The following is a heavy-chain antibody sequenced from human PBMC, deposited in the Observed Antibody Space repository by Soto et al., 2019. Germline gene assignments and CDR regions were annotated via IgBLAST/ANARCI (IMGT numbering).Heavy chain of an antibody. Sequence: SETLSLTCAVSGGSISSSNWWSWVRQPPGKGLEWIGEIYHSGSTNYNPSLKSRVTISVDKSKNQFSLKLSSVTAADTAVYYCARDGYDYVWGSYRYNFDYWGQGTLVTVSS. D-gene: IGHD3-16*02. J-gene: IGHJ4*02. CDR1: GGSISSSNW. V-gene: IGHV4-4*02. CDR3: ARDGYDYVWGSYRYNFDY. CDR2: IYHSGST.